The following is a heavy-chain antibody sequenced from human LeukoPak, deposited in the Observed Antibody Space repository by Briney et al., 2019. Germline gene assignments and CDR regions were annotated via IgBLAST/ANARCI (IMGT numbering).Heavy chain of an antibody. J-gene: IGHJ4*02. CDR3: ARDLATIDGIAWYYFEN. D-gene: IGHD5-12*01. Sequence: ASVKVSCKASGYTFTDHYIHWVRQAPGQGFEWMGRINPNTGGTDYAQRFQDRIAISTYTSISTVYMELSSQSSDDTALYYCARDLATIDGIAWYYFENWGQGTLVTVS. CDR1: GYTFTDHY. V-gene: IGHV1-2*06. CDR2: INPNTGGT.